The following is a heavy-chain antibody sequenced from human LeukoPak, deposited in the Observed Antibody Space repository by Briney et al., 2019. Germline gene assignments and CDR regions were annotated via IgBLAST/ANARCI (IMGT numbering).Heavy chain of an antibody. Sequence: GGTLTLACAASGFTFSGSATHWVRQASGKGLEWVGRIRSKANSYATAYAASVKGRFTISRDDSKNTAYLQVNSLKTEDTAVYYCTSQPHDSSGYYETDFDYWGQGTLVTVSS. CDR3: TSQPHDSSGYYETDFDY. CDR2: IRSKANSYAT. J-gene: IGHJ4*02. CDR1: GFTFSGSA. V-gene: IGHV3-73*01. D-gene: IGHD3-22*01.